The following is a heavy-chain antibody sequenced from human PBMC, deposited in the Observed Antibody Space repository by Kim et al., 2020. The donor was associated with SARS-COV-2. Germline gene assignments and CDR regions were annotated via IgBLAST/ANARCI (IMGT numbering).Heavy chain of an antibody. CDR3: ASIAAADHYYYYGMDV. J-gene: IGHJ6*02. CDR1: GFTFSSYW. V-gene: IGHV3-74*01. Sequence: GGSLRLSCAASGFTFSSYWMHWVRQAPGKGLVWVSRINSDGSSTSYADSVKGRFTISRDNAKNTLYLQMNSLRAEDTAVYYCASIAAADHYYYYGMDVWGRGTTVTDSS. D-gene: IGHD6-13*01. CDR2: INSDGSST.